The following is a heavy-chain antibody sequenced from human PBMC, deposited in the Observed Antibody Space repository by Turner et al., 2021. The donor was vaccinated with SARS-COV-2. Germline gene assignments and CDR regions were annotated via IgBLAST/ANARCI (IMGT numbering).Heavy chain of an antibody. CDR1: GYTLTELS. CDR3: ATDDILTGYYTSFDY. D-gene: IGHD3-9*01. Sequence: VQLVQSGAQVQQPGASVKVSCKVSGYTLTELSMHWVRQAPGKGLEWMGGFDPEEGETISAQKFQGRVTMTGDTSTDTAYMELSSLRSEDTAVYYCATDDILTGYYTSFDYWGQGTLVTVSS. CDR2: FDPEEGET. V-gene: IGHV1-24*01. J-gene: IGHJ4*02.